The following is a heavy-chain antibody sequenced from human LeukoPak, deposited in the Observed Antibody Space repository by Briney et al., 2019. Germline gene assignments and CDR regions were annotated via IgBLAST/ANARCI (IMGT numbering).Heavy chain of an antibody. CDR1: GYTFTSYD. CDR3: ATLDAGYYYYYMDV. J-gene: IGHJ6*03. Sequence: ASVKVSCKASGYTFTSYDINWVRQATGQGLEWMGWMNPNSGNTGYAQKFQGRVTMTRNTSISTAYMELSSLRSEDTAVYYCATLDAGYYYYYMDVWGKGTTVTVSS. V-gene: IGHV1-8*01. CDR2: MNPNSGNT. D-gene: IGHD5-18*01.